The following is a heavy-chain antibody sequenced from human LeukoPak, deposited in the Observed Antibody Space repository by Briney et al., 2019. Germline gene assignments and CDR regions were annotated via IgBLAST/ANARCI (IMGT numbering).Heavy chain of an antibody. Sequence: PGGSLRLSCAASGFTFSSYAMSWVRQAPGKGLEWVSAISGSGGSTYYADSVKGRFTISRDNAKNSLYLQMNSLRAEDTAVYYCASGRYSNYFDYWGQGTLVTVSS. CDR1: GFTFSSYA. D-gene: IGHD4-11*01. J-gene: IGHJ4*02. V-gene: IGHV3-23*01. CDR3: ASGRYSNYFDY. CDR2: ISGSGGST.